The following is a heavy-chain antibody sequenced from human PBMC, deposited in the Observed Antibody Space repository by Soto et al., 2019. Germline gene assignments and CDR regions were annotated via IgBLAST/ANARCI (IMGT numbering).Heavy chain of an antibody. V-gene: IGHV1-18*01. Sequence: ASVKVSCKASGYTFTSYGISWVRQAPGQGLEWMGWISAYNGNTNYAQKLQGRVTMTTDTSTSTAYMELRSLRSDDTAVYYCARGQYDFWSGYPYYYYYYMDVWGKGTTVTV. CDR3: ARGQYDFWSGYPYYYYYYMDV. CDR2: ISAYNGNT. J-gene: IGHJ6*03. D-gene: IGHD3-3*01. CDR1: GYTFTSYG.